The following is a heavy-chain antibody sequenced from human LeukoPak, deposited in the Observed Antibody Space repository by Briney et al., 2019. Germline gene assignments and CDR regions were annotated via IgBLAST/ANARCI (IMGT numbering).Heavy chain of an antibody. D-gene: IGHD3-9*01. V-gene: IGHV1-46*01. CDR3: ARDPILTGGNWFDP. CDR2: INPSGGST. Sequence: ASVKVSCKASGYTFTSYDINWVRQATGQGLEWMGIINPSGGSTSYAQKFQGRVTMTRDTSTSTVYMELSSLRSEDTAVYYCARDPILTGGNWFDPWGQGTLVTVSS. J-gene: IGHJ5*02. CDR1: GYTFTSYD.